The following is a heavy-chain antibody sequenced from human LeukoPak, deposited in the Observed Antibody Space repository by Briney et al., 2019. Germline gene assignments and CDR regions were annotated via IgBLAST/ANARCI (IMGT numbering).Heavy chain of an antibody. CDR2: ISYDGNNK. CDR3: ARGGPIYCSGDSCYPGDY. Sequence: GGSLRLSCAASGFTFSSYAMHWVRQAPGKGLEWVAIISYDGNNKYYADSVKGRFTISRDNAKNTLYLQMNSLRAEDTAVYYCARGGPIYCSGDSCYPGDYWGQGTLVTVSS. CDR1: GFTFSSYA. J-gene: IGHJ4*02. D-gene: IGHD2-15*01. V-gene: IGHV3-30*04.